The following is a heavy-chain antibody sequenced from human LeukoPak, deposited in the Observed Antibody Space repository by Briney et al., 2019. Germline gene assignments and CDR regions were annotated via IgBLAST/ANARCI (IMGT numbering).Heavy chain of an antibody. Sequence: ASVKVSCKASGYTFTSYGISWVRQAPGQGLEWMGRINPNSGGTNYAQKFQGRVTMTRDTSISTAYMELSRLRSDDTAVYYCATFPPYYYGSGSSVSFDYWGQGTLVTVSS. CDR2: INPNSGGT. CDR1: GYTFTSYG. V-gene: IGHV1-2*06. CDR3: ATFPPYYYGSGSSVSFDY. D-gene: IGHD3-10*01. J-gene: IGHJ4*02.